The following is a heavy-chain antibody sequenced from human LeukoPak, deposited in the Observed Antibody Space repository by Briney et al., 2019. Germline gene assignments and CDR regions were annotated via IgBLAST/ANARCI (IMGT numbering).Heavy chain of an antibody. CDR2: ISYDGRSK. Sequence: GGSLRLSCAASGFTFSSYGMHWVRQAPGKGLGWVAVISYDGRSKYYADSVKGRFTISRDHSKSTLNLQMNSLRAEDTAVYYCARERTVMVSREFDYWGQGTLVIVSS. CDR1: GFTFSSYG. D-gene: IGHD5-18*01. V-gene: IGHV3-30*03. J-gene: IGHJ4*02. CDR3: ARERTVMVSREFDY.